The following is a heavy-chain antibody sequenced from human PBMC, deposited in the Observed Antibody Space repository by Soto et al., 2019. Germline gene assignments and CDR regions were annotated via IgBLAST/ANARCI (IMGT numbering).Heavy chain of an antibody. CDR2: INHSGST. D-gene: IGHD4-17*01. CDR1: GGSFSGYY. V-gene: IGHV4-34*01. Sequence: PSETLSLTCAVYGGSFSGYYWSWIRQPPGKGLEWIGEINHSGSTNYNPSLKSRVTISVDTSKNQFSLKLSSVTAADTAVYYCARGDYGDYSLVYWGQGTLVTVSS. CDR3: ARGDYGDYSLVY. J-gene: IGHJ4*02.